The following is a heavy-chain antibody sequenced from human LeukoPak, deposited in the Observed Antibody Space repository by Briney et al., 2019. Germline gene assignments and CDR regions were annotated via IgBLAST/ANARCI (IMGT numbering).Heavy chain of an antibody. D-gene: IGHD2-2*02. V-gene: IGHV4-30-4*01. CDR2: IYYSGST. CDR1: GGSISSGDYY. J-gene: IGHJ4*02. CDR3: ARVVPAAIERSFDY. Sequence: SETLSLTCTVSGGSISSGDYYWSWIRQPPGKGLEWIGYIYYSGSTYYNPSLKSRVTISVDTSKNQFSLKLSSVTAADTAVYYCARVVPAAIERSFDYWGQGTLVAVSS.